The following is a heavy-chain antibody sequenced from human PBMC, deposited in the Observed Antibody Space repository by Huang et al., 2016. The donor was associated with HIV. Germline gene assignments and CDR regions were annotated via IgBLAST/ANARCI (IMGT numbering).Heavy chain of an antibody. CDR2: ITGIGSSS. Sequence: EVQLLESGGGLVQPGGSLRLSCAASGFTFSSYAMSWVRQAPGKGVEWVSSITGIGSSSYYADSVKGRFTISRDNSKNTLYLQMNSLRAEDTAIYYCAKADSGAAAGSLVDYWGQGTLVTVSS. CDR3: AKADSGAAAGSLVDY. J-gene: IGHJ4*02. V-gene: IGHV3-23*01. CDR1: GFTFSSYA. D-gene: IGHD6-13*01.